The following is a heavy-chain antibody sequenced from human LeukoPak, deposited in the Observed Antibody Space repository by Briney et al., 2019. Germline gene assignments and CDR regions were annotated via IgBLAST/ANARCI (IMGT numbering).Heavy chain of an antibody. CDR3: ARDVDRTTPYNWFDP. D-gene: IGHD1-1*01. Sequence: GSVKVSCKASGYTFTNYGIGWFRQAPGQGLEWMGWISAYNGNTDYAQKLQGRVTMTTDTSTSTAYMELRSLRSDDTAVYFCARDVDRTTPYNWFDPWGQGTLVTVSS. CDR1: GYTFTNYG. J-gene: IGHJ5*02. V-gene: IGHV1-18*01. CDR2: ISAYNGNT.